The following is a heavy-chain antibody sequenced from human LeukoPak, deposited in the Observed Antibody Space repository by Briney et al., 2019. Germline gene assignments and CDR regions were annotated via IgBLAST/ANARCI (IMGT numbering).Heavy chain of an antibody. CDR1: GFTFSSYG. Sequence: PAGGSLRLSCAASGFTFSSYGMHWVRQAPGKGLEWVAFIRYDGSNKYYADSVKGRFTISRDNSKNTLYLQMNSLRAEDTAVYYCARGKGEYDYVWGSYRFRGLYFDYWGQGTLVTVSS. V-gene: IGHV3-30*02. D-gene: IGHD3-16*02. CDR3: ARGKGEYDYVWGSYRFRGLYFDY. J-gene: IGHJ4*02. CDR2: IRYDGSNK.